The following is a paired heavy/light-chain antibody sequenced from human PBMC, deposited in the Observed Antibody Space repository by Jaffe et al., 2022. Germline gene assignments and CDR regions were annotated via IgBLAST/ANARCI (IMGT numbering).Light chain of an antibody. CDR2: ENN. J-gene: IGLJ2*01. Sequence: QSVLTQPPSVSAAPGQKVTISCSGSSSNIGNNYVSWYQQLPGTAPKLLIYENNKRPSGIPDRFSGSKSGTSATLGITGLQTGDEADYYCGTWDSSLSQVFGGGTKLTVL. CDR3: GTWDSSLSQV. V-gene: IGLV1-51*02. CDR1: SSNIGNNY.
Heavy chain of an antibody. Sequence: QVQLQESGPGLVKPSETLSLTCTVSGGSVSSGSYYWSWIRQPPGKGLEWIGYIYYSGSTNYNPSLKSRVTISVDTSKNQFSLKLSSVTAADTAVYYCARERPSETSELWFRDPNPIQIDYWGQGTLVTVSS. J-gene: IGHJ4*02. CDR3: ARERPSETSELWFRDPNPIQIDY. CDR1: GGSVSSGSYY. V-gene: IGHV4-61*01. CDR2: IYYSGST. D-gene: IGHD3-10*01.